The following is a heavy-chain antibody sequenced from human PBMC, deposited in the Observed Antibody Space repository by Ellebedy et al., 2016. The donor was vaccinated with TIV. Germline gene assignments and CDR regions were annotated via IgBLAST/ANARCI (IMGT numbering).Heavy chain of an antibody. CDR2: ISGSGGST. V-gene: IGHV3-23*01. CDR3: ERDSNETGYYSHFDK. D-gene: IGHD3-9*01. J-gene: IGHJ4*02. CDR1: GFTFSSYA. Sequence: GESLKISCAASGFTFSSYAMSWVRQAPGKGLEWVSAISGSGGSTYYADSVNGRFTISRDNSKNKLYLQMHSLRAEDTALYYCERDSNETGYYSHFDKWGRGTLVTVSS.